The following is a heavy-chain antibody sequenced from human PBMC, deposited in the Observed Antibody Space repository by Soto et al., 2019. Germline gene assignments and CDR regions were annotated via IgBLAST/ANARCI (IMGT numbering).Heavy chain of an antibody. V-gene: IGHV2-5*02. J-gene: IGHJ4*02. CDR1: GFSLSTSGVG. CDR2: IYWDDDK. D-gene: IGHD5-12*01. CDR3: AHVYGGYDNFDY. Sequence: QITLKASGPTLVKPTQTLTLTCTFSGFSLSTSGVGVGWIRQPPGKALEWLALIYWDDDKRYSPSLKSRLTITKDTSKNQVVLTVTNMDPVDTATYYCAHVYGGYDNFDYWGQGTLVTVSS.